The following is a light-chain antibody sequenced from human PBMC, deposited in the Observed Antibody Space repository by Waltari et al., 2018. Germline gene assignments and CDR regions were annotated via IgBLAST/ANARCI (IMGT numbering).Light chain of an antibody. CDR1: SPNIGAGYD. CDR3: QSYDSSLSAV. CDR2: AYS. V-gene: IGLV1-40*01. Sequence: QSVLTQPPSVSGAPGQRVTISCTGSSPNIGAGYDVHWYQQLPGAATKLLIYAYSNRPSGVPDRFYGSRSGTSASLAITGLQAEDEADYYCQSYDSSLSAVFGGGTKLTVL. J-gene: IGLJ3*02.